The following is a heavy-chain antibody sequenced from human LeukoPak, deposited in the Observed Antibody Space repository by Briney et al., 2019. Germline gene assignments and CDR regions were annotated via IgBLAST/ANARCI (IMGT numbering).Heavy chain of an antibody. CDR1: GDSFSSNSAA. J-gene: IGHJ6*03. V-gene: IGHV6-1*01. CDR2: TYYRSKWYN. Sequence: SQTLSLTCAISGDSFSSNSAAWNWIRQSPSRGLEWLVRTYYRSKWYNDYAVSVKSRITINPDTSKNQFSLQLNSVTPEDTAVYYCARGARIAARPGHYYYMDVWGKGTTVTVSS. D-gene: IGHD6-6*01. CDR3: ARGARIAARPGHYYYMDV.